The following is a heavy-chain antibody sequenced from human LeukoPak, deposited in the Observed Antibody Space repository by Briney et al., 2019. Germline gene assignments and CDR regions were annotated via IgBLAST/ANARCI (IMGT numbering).Heavy chain of an antibody. Sequence: GASVKVSCKASGYTFTGYYMHWVRQAPGQGFEWMGWISVYNGNTNYAQKLQGRVTMTTDTSTSTAYMELRSLRSDDTAVYYCARVVRVGATTEYLLGWFDPWGQGTLVTVSS. J-gene: IGHJ5*02. CDR3: ARVVRVGATTEYLLGWFDP. CDR2: ISVYNGNT. CDR1: GYTFTGYY. D-gene: IGHD1-26*01. V-gene: IGHV1-18*04.